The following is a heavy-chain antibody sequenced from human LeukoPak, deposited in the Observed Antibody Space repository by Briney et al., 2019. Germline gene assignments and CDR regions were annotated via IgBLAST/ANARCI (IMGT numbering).Heavy chain of an antibody. Sequence: SETLSLTCGVSGGSISGTNWWSWVRQPPGQGLECIGEISLRGLTNYNPSLRRRLTMSLDESKTQVSLNLTSVTAADTAVYYCSRESGPFSPFGFWGQGTLVSVHS. J-gene: IGHJ4*02. V-gene: IGHV4-4*02. CDR2: ISLRGLT. CDR1: GGSISGTNW. CDR3: SRESGPFSPFGF. D-gene: IGHD1-26*01.